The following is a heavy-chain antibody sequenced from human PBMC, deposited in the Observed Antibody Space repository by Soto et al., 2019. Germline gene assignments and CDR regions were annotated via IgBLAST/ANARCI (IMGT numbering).Heavy chain of an antibody. CDR1: GGSISSSHW. Sequence: QVQLQESGPGLVKPSGTLSLTCAVSGGSISSSHWWTWVRQSPGKGLEYIGEISHSGTSNSNPSLNSRVTLSVDKSKNHFSLTLTSATAADTAVYYCARVVLTITRGAFDAWGQGTLVIVSS. J-gene: IGHJ3*01. D-gene: IGHD3-9*01. CDR2: ISHSGTS. V-gene: IGHV4-4*02. CDR3: ARVVLTITRGAFDA.